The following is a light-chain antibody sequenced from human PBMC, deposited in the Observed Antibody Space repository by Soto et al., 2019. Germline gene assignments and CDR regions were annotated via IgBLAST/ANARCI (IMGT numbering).Light chain of an antibody. CDR1: QSISSW. V-gene: IGKV1-5*03. J-gene: IGKJ1*01. CDR2: MAS. CDR3: QQYNSFSPWT. Sequence: DIQMTQSPSTLSASVGDRVTITCRASQSISSWLAWYRQKPGKAPKLLIYMASSLESGVPSRFSGSGSGTEFTLSISSLQPDDFATYYCQQYNSFSPWTFGQGTKVDIK.